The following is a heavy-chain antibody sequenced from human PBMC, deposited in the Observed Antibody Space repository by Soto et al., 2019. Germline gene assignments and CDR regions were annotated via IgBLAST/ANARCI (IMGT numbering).Heavy chain of an antibody. V-gene: IGHV4-61*01. Sequence: KPSETLSLTCTVSGGSVSNGSYYWSWIRQPPGKGLEWIGNIYYTGSSKYNPALKSRVTISVDTSKNQISLRLNSVTAADTAVYYCARSGSYVRDAFDIWGQGTMVTVSS. CDR3: ARSGSYVRDAFDI. J-gene: IGHJ3*02. CDR1: GGSVSNGSYY. D-gene: IGHD1-26*01. CDR2: IYYTGSS.